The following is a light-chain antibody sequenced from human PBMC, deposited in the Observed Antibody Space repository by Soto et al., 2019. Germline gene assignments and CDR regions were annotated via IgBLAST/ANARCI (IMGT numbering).Light chain of an antibody. CDR1: QSVSSNF. V-gene: IGKV3-20*01. CDR2: GAS. Sequence: EIVLTQYPGTLSLSPGESATLSCRASQSVSSNFLAWFQQKPGQAPRLLIYGASSRATGIPDRFSGSGSGTDFTLTISRLEPEDFAVYYCQQYGISPRTFGQGTKVEI. J-gene: IGKJ1*01. CDR3: QQYGISPRT.